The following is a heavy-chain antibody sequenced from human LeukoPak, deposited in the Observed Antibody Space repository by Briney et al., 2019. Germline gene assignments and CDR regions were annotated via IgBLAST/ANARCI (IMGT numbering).Heavy chain of an antibody. D-gene: IGHD6-6*01. J-gene: IGHJ5*02. V-gene: IGHV3-66*01. CDR2: IYSGGGT. CDR3: ARYPYSTSSWSDP. Sequence: GGSLRLSCAASGLTVSSDYMSWVPQAPGKGLEWVSVIYSGGGTYYADSVRGRFTISRDNSKNTLYLQLNSLRAEDTAVYYCARYPYSTSSWSDPWGQGTLVTVSS. CDR1: GLTVSSDY.